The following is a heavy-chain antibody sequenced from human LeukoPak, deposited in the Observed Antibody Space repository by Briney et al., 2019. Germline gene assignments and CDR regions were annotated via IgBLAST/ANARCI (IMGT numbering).Heavy chain of an antibody. CDR3: ARVGTAYPLYWSGGSCPLDY. D-gene: IGHD2-15*01. CDR2: MSRSSNYI. CDR1: GFTFSSYS. Sequence: GRSLRLSCAASGFTFSSYSMNWVRQAPGTGLEWVSSMSRSSNYIYYADSVKGRFTISRDNAKNSLYLQMNSLRAEDTAVYYCARVGTAYPLYWSGGSCPLDYWGQGTLVTVSS. V-gene: IGHV3-21*01. J-gene: IGHJ4*02.